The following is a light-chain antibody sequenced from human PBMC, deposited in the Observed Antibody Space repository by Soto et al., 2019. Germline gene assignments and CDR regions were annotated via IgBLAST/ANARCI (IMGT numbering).Light chain of an antibody. CDR2: DAS. J-gene: IGKJ2*01. CDR1: QSISSW. Sequence: DIQMTQSPSTLSASVGDRVTITCRASQSISSWLAWYQQKPGKAPKLLIYDASSLESGVPSRFSGSASGTEFTLTISSLQPDDFAPYYCQQYNSYPYTFGQGTKVEIK. CDR3: QQYNSYPYT. V-gene: IGKV1-5*01.